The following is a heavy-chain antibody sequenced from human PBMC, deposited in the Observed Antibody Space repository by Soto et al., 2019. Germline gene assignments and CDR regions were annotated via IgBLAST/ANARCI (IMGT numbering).Heavy chain of an antibody. CDR3: ASRTLIAAAANYYYAMDV. V-gene: IGHV1-69*06. CDR2: IIPIFRTA. J-gene: IGHJ6*02. D-gene: IGHD6-13*01. CDR1: GGTFSSYA. Sequence: ASVKVSCKVSGGTFSSYAISWVRQAPGQGLEWMGGIIPIFRTANYAQNFQGTVTITADKSTSTAYMELSSLRSEDTAVYYCASRTLIAAAANYYYAMDVWGQGTTVTV.